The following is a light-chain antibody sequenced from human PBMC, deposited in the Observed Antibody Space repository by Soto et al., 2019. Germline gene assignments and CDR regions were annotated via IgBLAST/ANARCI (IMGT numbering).Light chain of an antibody. CDR3: CSYAGSSTWV. CDR1: SSDVGSYNL. Sequence: QSALTQPASVSGSPGQSITISCTGTSSDVGSYNLVSWYQQNPGKAPKFMIYDDSKRPSGISNRFSGSKSGTTASLTISGLEAEDEADYYCCSYAGSSTWVFGGGTKLTVL. J-gene: IGLJ3*02. V-gene: IGLV2-23*01. CDR2: DDS.